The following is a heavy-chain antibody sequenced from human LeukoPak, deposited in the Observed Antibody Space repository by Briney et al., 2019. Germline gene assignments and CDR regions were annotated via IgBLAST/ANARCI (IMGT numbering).Heavy chain of an antibody. D-gene: IGHD1-26*01. CDR1: GGSFSGYY. Sequence: KPSETLSLTCAVYGGSFSGYYWSWIRQPPGKGLEWIGEINHSGSTNYNPSLKGRVTISVDTSKNQFSLKLSSVTAADTAVYYCARGMGATLDYWGQGTLVTVSS. CDR3: ARGMGATLDY. CDR2: INHSGST. J-gene: IGHJ4*02. V-gene: IGHV4-34*01.